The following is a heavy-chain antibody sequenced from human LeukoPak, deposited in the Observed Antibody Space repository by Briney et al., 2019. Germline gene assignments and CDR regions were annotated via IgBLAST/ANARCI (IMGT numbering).Heavy chain of an antibody. D-gene: IGHD3-10*01. V-gene: IGHV1-69*05. CDR2: IIPIFGTA. CDR1: GGTFSSYA. CDR3: ARTLSYYYGSGTEIRYYFDY. J-gene: IGHJ4*02. Sequence: GASVKVSCKASGGTFSSYAISWVRQAPGQGLEWMGGIIPIFGTANYAQKFQGRVTITTDESTSTAYMELSSLRSEETAVYYCARTLSYYYGSGTEIRYYFDYWGQGTLVTVSS.